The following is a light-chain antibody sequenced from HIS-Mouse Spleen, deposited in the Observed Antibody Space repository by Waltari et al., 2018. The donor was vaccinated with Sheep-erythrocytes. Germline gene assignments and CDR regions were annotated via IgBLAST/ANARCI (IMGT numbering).Light chain of an antibody. CDR3: SSYAGSNNWV. V-gene: IGLV2-8*01. CDR1: SSDVGVSTF. J-gene: IGLJ3*02. Sequence: QSALPQPPSASGSPGQSVTLSCTGTSSDVGVSTFVSWYQQHPGKAPKLMIYEVSKRPSGVPDRFSGSKSGNTASLTVSGLQAEDEADYYCSSYAGSNNWVFGGGTKLTVL. CDR2: EVS.